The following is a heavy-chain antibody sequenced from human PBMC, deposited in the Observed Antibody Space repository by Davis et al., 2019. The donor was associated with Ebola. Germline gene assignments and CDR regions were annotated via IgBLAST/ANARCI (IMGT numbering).Heavy chain of an antibody. Sequence: GGSLRLSCRVSGFILGDYALNWVRQPPGRGLEWVGFIRSKAYGGKPAYAASVKGRFTISRDDSKNIAYLQMDGLRIEDTAVYYCSRDLKQRPPSYYDGMDVWGQGTSVTVSS. CDR2: IRSKAYGGKP. J-gene: IGHJ6*02. D-gene: IGHD6-6*01. CDR3: SRDLKQRPPSYYDGMDV. V-gene: IGHV3-49*04. CDR1: GFILGDYA.